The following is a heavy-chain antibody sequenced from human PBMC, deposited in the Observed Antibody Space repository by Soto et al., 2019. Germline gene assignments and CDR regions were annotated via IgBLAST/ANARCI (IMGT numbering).Heavy chain of an antibody. J-gene: IGHJ4*02. CDR1: GYSLTELS. V-gene: IGHV1-24*01. CDR2: FDPEDDET. D-gene: IGHD5-18*01. Sequence: VQLVQSGAEVKKPGASVKVSCKVSGYSLTELSMHWVRQAPGKGLEWMGGFDPEDDETIYAQKFQGRVTMTEDTSTDTAYMELGSLRSDDTAVYFCATGFLGYTCGHGGDYWGQGTLVTVSS. CDR3: ATGFLGYTCGHGGDY.